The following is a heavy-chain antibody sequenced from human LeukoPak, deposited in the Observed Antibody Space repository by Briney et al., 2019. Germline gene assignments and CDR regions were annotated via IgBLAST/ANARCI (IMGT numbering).Heavy chain of an antibody. D-gene: IGHD3-10*01. CDR2: INPNSGGT. Sequence: ASVKVSCKASGYTFTSYGISWVRQAPGQGLEWMGWINPNSGGTNYAQKFQGRVTMTRDTSISTAYMELSRLRSDDTAVYYCARDQDAGENWFDPWGQGTLVTVSS. V-gene: IGHV1-2*02. CDR1: GYTFTSYG. CDR3: ARDQDAGENWFDP. J-gene: IGHJ5*02.